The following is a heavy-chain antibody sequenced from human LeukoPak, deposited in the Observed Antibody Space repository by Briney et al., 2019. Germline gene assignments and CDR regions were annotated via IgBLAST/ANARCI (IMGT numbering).Heavy chain of an antibody. CDR1: GGSLSSYY. J-gene: IGHJ4*02. CDR3: ARGPSFSGYDPPGDY. V-gene: IGHV4-4*07. Sequence: SETLSLTCAVSGGSLSSYYWSWIRQPAGKGLEWLGRINTRGSNNYIPSLQSRITLSVNTSKNQSSLMLTSVTAADTAVYYCARGPSFSGYDPPGDYWGQGTLVTVSS. D-gene: IGHD5-12*01. CDR2: INTRGSN.